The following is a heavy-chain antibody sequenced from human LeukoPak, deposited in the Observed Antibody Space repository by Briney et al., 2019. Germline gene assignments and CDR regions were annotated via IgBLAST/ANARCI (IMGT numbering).Heavy chain of an antibody. CDR2: MNPNSGNT. CDR3: AACPRLADDAFDI. Sequence: ASVKVSCKASGYTFTSYDINWVRQATGQGLEWMGWMNPNSGNTGYAQKFQGRVTMTRNTSISTAYMELSSLRSEDTAVYYCAACPRLADDAFDIWGQGTMVTVSS. CDR1: GYTFTSYD. D-gene: IGHD6-19*01. V-gene: IGHV1-8*01. J-gene: IGHJ3*02.